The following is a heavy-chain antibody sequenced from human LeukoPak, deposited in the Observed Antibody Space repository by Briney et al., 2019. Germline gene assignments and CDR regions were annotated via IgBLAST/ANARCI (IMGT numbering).Heavy chain of an antibody. V-gene: IGHV4-61*01. CDR2: IYYSGST. CDR1: GYSISSGYY. D-gene: IGHD5-18*01. J-gene: IGHJ4*02. CDR3: ARGHGYSYYAGYYFDY. Sequence: SETLSLTCTVSGYSISSGYYWGWIRQPPGKGLEWIGYIYYSGSTNYNPSLKSRVTISVDTSKNQFSLKLSSVTAADTAVYYCARGHGYSYYAGYYFDYWGQGTLVTVSS.